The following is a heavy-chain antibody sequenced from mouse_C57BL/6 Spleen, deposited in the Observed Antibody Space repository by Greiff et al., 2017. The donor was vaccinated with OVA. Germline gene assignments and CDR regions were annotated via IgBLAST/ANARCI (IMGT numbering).Heavy chain of an antibody. Sequence: VQLKQSGPELVKPGASVKISCKASGYSFTGYYMNWVKQSPEKSLEWIGEINPSTGGTTYNQKFKAKATLTVDNSSSTAYMQLKSLTSEDSAVYYCARRGIYYYGSSYAMDYWGQGTSVTVSS. D-gene: IGHD1-1*01. J-gene: IGHJ4*01. CDR1: GYSFTGYY. V-gene: IGHV1-42*01. CDR2: INPSTGGT. CDR3: ARRGIYYYGSSYAMDY.